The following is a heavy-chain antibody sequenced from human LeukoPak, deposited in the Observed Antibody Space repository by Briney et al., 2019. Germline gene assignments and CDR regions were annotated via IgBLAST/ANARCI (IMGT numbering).Heavy chain of an antibody. CDR2: ISAYSGNT. J-gene: IGHJ1*01. D-gene: IGHD6-6*01. Sequence: ASVKVSCKASNYTFTNYPISRVRQAPGQGLEWMGWISAYSGNTNYAQKVQGRVTMTTDTSTNTAYMELASLRPDDTAIYYCTRGSSSQYFQHWGQGTLVTVSS. CDR1: NYTFTNYP. CDR3: TRGSSSQYFQH. V-gene: IGHV1-18*01.